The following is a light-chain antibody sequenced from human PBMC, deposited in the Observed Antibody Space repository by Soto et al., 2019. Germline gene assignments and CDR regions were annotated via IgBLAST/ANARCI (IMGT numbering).Light chain of an antibody. CDR2: GNN. J-gene: IGLJ1*01. V-gene: IGLV1-40*01. CDR1: SSNIGAGYD. Sequence: QSVLTQPPSVSGAPGQRVTISCTGSSSNIGAGYDVHWYQQLPGTAPKVLIYGNNNRPSGVPDRFSGSKSGTSASLAITGLQAEDEADYYCQSYDSSLSVFDVFGTGTKVTVL. CDR3: QSYDSSLSVFDV.